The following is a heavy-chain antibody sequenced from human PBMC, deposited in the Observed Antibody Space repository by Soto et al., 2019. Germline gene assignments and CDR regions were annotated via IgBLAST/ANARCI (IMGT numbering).Heavy chain of an antibody. CDR2: INPNSGGT. CDR1: GYTFTGYY. V-gene: IGHV1-2*04. Sequence: ASVKVSCKASGYTFTGYYMHWVRQAPGQGLEWMGWINPNSGGTNYAQKFQGWVTMTRDTSISTAYMDLSRLRSDDTAVYYCARSPAGAFYYGMDVWGQGTTVTVSS. J-gene: IGHJ6*02. CDR3: ARSPAGAFYYGMDV. D-gene: IGHD6-25*01.